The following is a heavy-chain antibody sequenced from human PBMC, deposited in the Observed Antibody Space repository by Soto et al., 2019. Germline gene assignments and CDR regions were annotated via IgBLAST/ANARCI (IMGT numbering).Heavy chain of an antibody. V-gene: IGHV3-48*01. Sequence: GGSLRLSCAASGFTFSSYAMSWVRQAPGKGLEWVSYISSSSSTIYYADSVKGRFTISRDNAKNSLYLQMNSLRAEDTAVYYCASSPTVGYYYMDVWGKGTTVTVSS. CDR3: ASSPTVGYYYMDV. CDR1: GFTFSSYA. J-gene: IGHJ6*03. CDR2: ISSSSSTI. D-gene: IGHD4-4*01.